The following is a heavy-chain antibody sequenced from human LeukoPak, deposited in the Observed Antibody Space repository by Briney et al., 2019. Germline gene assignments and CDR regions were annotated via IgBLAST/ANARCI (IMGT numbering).Heavy chain of an antibody. D-gene: IGHD3-3*01. Sequence: NPSETLSLTCAVYGGSFSGYYWSWIRQPPGKGLEWIGEINHSGSTNYNPSLKSRVTISVDTSKNQFSLKLSSVTAADTAVYYCARTTTTYYDFWSGYPPWDYFDYWGQGTLVTVPS. V-gene: IGHV4-34*01. CDR2: INHSGST. J-gene: IGHJ4*02. CDR1: GGSFSGYY. CDR3: ARTTTTYYDFWSGYPPWDYFDY.